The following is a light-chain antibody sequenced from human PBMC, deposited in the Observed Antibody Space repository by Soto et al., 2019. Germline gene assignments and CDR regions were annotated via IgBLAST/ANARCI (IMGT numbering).Light chain of an antibody. CDR2: DVT. J-gene: IGLJ1*01. Sequence: QSALTQPRSVSGSPGQSVTISCTGTSSDIGDSNYVSWYQQHPGKAPKLLIYDVTRRPSGVPDRFSGSKSGNTASLTISGLQAEDEADYYCSSYTSSSHPFGTVTKLTVL. V-gene: IGLV2-11*01. CDR1: SSDIGDSNY. CDR3: SSYTSSSHP.